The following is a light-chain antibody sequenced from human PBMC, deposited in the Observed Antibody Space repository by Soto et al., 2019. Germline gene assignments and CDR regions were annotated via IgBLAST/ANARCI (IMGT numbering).Light chain of an antibody. CDR3: QQTDSTPPT. Sequence: DIQMTQSPSSLSASVGDRVTISCRASQSIRNYVSWYQQKPETAPKLLIRAASTLQSGVPSRFSGSGSGTDFTLTISSLQIEDFATYFCQQTDSTPPTFGQGTNVEI. V-gene: IGKV1-39*01. CDR2: AAS. J-gene: IGKJ1*01. CDR1: QSIRNY.